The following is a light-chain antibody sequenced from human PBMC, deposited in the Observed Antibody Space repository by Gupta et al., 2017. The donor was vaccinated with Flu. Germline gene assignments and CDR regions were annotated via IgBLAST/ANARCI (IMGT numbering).Light chain of an antibody. CDR2: DVN. V-gene: IGLV2-11*01. J-gene: IGLJ3*02. CDR3: CSYAGTYTPWV. CDR1: SSDVGAYNY. Sequence: QSALTQPRSVSGSPGQSVTISCTGTSSDVGAYNYVSWYRQHPGKAPKLIIYDVNKRPSGVPDRFSGSKSGNTASLTISGLQAEDEDDYYCCSYAGTYTPWVFGGGTKLTVL.